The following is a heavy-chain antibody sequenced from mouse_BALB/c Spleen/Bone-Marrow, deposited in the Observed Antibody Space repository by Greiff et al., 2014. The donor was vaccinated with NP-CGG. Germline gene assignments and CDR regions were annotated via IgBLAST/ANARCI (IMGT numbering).Heavy chain of an antibody. D-gene: IGHD4-1*01. J-gene: IGHJ2*01. CDR3: ARNWAFDY. CDR2: VDPSDSKT. CDR1: SYTFTSYW. Sequence: LVESGAALVRPGASVKLSCKASSYTFTSYWMNWVKQRPGQGLEWIGMVDPSDSKTHFNQMFKDKATLTVDKSSSTAYMHLSSLTSEDSAVYYCARNWAFDYWGQGTTLTVSS. V-gene: IGHV1-61*01.